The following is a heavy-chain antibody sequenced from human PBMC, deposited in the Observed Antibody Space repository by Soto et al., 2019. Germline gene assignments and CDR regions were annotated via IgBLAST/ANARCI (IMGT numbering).Heavy chain of an antibody. V-gene: IGHV4-4*07. Sequence: SETLSLTCSVSGGPISSYYWSWIRQPAGKGLEWIGRIYSSGSTKYNPSLKSRVIMSVDTSKNQFSLKLYSVTAADTAVYYCARTLEAAGTENWFDPWGQGTLVTVSS. CDR2: IYSSGST. J-gene: IGHJ5*02. CDR3: ARTLEAAGTENWFDP. CDR1: GGPISSYY. D-gene: IGHD6-13*01.